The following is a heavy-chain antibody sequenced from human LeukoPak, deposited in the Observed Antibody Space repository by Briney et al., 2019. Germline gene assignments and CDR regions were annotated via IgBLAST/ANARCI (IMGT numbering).Heavy chain of an antibody. V-gene: IGHV3-9*01. J-gene: IGHJ6*02. Sequence: GGSLSLSCAASGFTFDDYAMHWVRQAPGKGLEWVSGISWNSGSIGYADSVKGRFTISRDNAKNSLYLQMNSLRAEDTALYYCAGDYYYYGMDVWGQGTTVTVSS. CDR1: GFTFDDYA. CDR2: ISWNSGSI. CDR3: AGDYYYYGMDV.